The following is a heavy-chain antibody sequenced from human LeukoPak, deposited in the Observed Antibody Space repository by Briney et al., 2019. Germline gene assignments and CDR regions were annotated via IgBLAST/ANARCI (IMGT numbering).Heavy chain of an antibody. J-gene: IGHJ6*02. CDR3: TRGNYGMDV. CDR2: IKSDGSST. Sequence: GGSLRLSCAASGFTFSNYWMHWVRQAPGKGLVWVSLIKSDGSSTNYADSVKGRFTISRDNAESTLYLQMNSLRAEDTAVYFCTRGNYGMDVWGQGTTVTVS. CDR1: GFTFSNYW. V-gene: IGHV3-74*01.